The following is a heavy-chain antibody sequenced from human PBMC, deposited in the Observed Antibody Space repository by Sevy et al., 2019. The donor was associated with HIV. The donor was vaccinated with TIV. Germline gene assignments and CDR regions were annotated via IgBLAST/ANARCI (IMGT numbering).Heavy chain of an antibody. CDR3: ARDLPRRGIVGLTRRGYFDY. Sequence: SQTLSLTCAISGDTVSSNSAAWNWIRQSPSRGLEWLGRTYYRSKWDNDYAISVKSRISINADTSKNQFSLQLNSVTPDDTAVYYCARDLPRRGIVGLTRRGYFDYWGQGTLVTVSS. V-gene: IGHV6-1*01. CDR2: TYYRSKWDN. CDR1: GDTVSSNSAA. J-gene: IGHJ4*02. D-gene: IGHD1-26*01.